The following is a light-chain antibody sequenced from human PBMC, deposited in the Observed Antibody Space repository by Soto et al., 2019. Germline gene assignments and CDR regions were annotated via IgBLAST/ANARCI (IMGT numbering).Light chain of an antibody. J-gene: IGKJ1*01. V-gene: IGKV1-39*01. Sequence: DIQMTQSPSSLSASVGDRVTITCRASQSISNYLNWYQQKPGKAPNLLIYAASTLQSGVPSRFSGSGSGTDFTLTISSLQAEDVATYYCQQRYSSPWTFGQGTKVDIK. CDR1: QSISNY. CDR3: QQRYSSPWT. CDR2: AAS.